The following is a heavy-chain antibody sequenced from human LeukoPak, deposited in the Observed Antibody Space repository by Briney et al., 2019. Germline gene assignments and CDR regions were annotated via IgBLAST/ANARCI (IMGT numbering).Heavy chain of an antibody. Sequence: SETLSLTCTVSGGSISSSSYYWGWIRQPPGMGLEWIGSIYYSGSTYYNPSLKSRVTISVDTSKNQFSLKLSSVTAADTAVYYCARVEAAAGTGVYYYYYMDVWGKGTTVTVSS. D-gene: IGHD6-13*01. J-gene: IGHJ6*03. V-gene: IGHV4-39*07. CDR1: GGSISSSSYY. CDR3: ARVEAAAGTGVYYYYYMDV. CDR2: IYYSGST.